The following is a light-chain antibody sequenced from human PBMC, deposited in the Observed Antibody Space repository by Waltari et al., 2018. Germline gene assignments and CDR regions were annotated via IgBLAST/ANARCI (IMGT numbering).Light chain of an antibody. Sequence: DIQMTQSPSFLSASVGDTVTITCRASQGISTYLAWYQQKPGKAPKPLIYAASALQSGVPSRFSGSGSGTDFTLTINSLQPEDVATYYCHKYNSAPWTFGQGTKVEIK. CDR1: QGISTY. V-gene: IGKV1-27*01. CDR2: AAS. J-gene: IGKJ1*01. CDR3: HKYNSAPWT.